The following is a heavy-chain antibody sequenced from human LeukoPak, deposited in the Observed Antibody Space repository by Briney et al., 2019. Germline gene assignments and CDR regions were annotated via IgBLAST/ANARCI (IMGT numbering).Heavy chain of an antibody. CDR3: AREKRWLQSLFDY. V-gene: IGHV3-48*03. CDR2: ISSRGSTV. Sequence: GGSLRLSCAASGFTFSNYEMNWVRQVPGKGLEWVSYISSRGSTVYYADSVKGRFTISRDNAKNSLYLQMNSLRAEDTAVYYCAREKRWLQSLFDYWGQGTLVTVSS. CDR1: GFTFSNYE. J-gene: IGHJ4*02. D-gene: IGHD5-24*01.